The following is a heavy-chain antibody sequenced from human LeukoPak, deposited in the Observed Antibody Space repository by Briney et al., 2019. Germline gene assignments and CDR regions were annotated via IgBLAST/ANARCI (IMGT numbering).Heavy chain of an antibody. CDR2: INHSGST. CDR3: ARDVAAAGTCFIDH. CDR1: GGSFSGYY. V-gene: IGHV4-34*01. Sequence: SETLSLTCAVYGGSFSGYYWSWIRQPPGKGLEWIGEINHSGSTNYNPSLKSRVTISVDTSKNQFSLKLSSVTAADTAVYYCARDVAAAGTCFIDHWGQGTLVTVSS. J-gene: IGHJ4*02. D-gene: IGHD6-13*01.